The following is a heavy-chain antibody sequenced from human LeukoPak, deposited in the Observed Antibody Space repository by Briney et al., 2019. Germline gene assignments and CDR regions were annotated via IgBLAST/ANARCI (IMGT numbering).Heavy chain of an antibody. CDR2: INPNSGGT. CDR1: GYTFTGYY. Sequence: ASVKVSCKASGYTFTGYYMHWVRQAPGQGLEWMGWINPNSGGTNYAQKFQGRVTMTRDTSISTAYMELSRLRSDDTAVYYCARDRDYPSWAFDIWGQGTMVTVSS. D-gene: IGHD5-12*01. J-gene: IGHJ3*02. CDR3: ARDRDYPSWAFDI. V-gene: IGHV1-2*02.